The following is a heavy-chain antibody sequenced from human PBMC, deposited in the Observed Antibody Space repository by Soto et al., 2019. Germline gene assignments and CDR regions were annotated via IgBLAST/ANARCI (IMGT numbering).Heavy chain of an antibody. D-gene: IGHD6-19*01. CDR3: ARNPDPSGWRRPYYFDY. J-gene: IGHJ4*02. CDR1: GGSISSSSYY. Sequence: QLQLQESGPGLVKPSETLSLTCTVSGGSISSSSYYWGWIRQPPGKGLEWIGSIYYSGSTYYNPSLKSRVTISVDTSKNQFSLKLSSVTAADTAVYYCARNPDPSGWRRPYYFDYWGQGTLVTVSS. CDR2: IYYSGST. V-gene: IGHV4-39*01.